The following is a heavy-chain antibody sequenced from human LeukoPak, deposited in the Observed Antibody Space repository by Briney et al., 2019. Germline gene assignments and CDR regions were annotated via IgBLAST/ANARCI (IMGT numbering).Heavy chain of an antibody. D-gene: IGHD4-11*01. CDR3: ARGGRDSDYIGWFDP. V-gene: IGHV4-34*01. CDR2: INHSGST. Sequence: SETLSLTCAVYGGSFSGYYWSWIRQPPGKGLEWIGEINHSGSTNYNPSLKSRVTISVDTSKNQFSLKLSSVTAADTAVYYCARGGRDSDYIGWFDPWGQGTLVTVSS. J-gene: IGHJ5*02. CDR1: GGSFSGYY.